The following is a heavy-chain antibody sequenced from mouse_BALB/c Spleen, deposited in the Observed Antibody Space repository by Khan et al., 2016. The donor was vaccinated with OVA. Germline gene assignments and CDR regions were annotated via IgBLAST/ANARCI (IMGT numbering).Heavy chain of an antibody. Sequence: VQLQESGAELVRPGTSVKVSCKASGYAFTDYLIEWVNQRPGQGLEWIGVINPGSGNTNYNEKFKGRATLTADKSSNTAYMQLSSLTSDDSAVYFCARGGYGTLAYWGQGTPVTVSA. CDR2: INPGSGNT. J-gene: IGHJ3*01. CDR1: GYAFTDYL. CDR3: ARGGYGTLAY. V-gene: IGHV1-54*01. D-gene: IGHD2-1*01.